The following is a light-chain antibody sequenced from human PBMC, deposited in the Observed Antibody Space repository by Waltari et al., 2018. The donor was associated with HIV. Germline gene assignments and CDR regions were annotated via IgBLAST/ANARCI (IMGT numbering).Light chain of an antibody. Sequence: DIQMTQSPSSLSASVGDRVTITCQASRDISNYLNWYQQKPGKAPKLLIYDASNLETGVPSRFSGSRSGTDFTFTISSLQPEDIATYYCQQYDNLPPFFGGGTKVELK. J-gene: IGKJ4*01. V-gene: IGKV1-33*01. CDR2: DAS. CDR3: QQYDNLPPF. CDR1: RDISNY.